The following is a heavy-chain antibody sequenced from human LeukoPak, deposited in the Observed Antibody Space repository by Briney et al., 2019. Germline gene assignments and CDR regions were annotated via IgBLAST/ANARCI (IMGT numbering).Heavy chain of an antibody. CDR2: IKSKTDGETT. V-gene: IGHV3-15*01. CDR3: VQIFGDWFDP. J-gene: IGHJ5*02. Sequence: GGSLRLSCAASGFSFSDAWMSWVRQAPGKGLEWVGRIKSKTDGETTDYGAPVKGRFIISRDDSKNMLSLQMNSLKIEDTAVYYCVQIFGDWFDPWGQGTLVTVSS. D-gene: IGHD3-3*01. CDR1: GFSFSDAW.